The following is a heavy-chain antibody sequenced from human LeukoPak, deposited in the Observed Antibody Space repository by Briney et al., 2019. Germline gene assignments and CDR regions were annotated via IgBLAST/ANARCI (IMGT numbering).Heavy chain of an antibody. CDR2: IYYSGST. V-gene: IGHV4-59*08. CDR3: ARRADTVTSMGYYFDY. CDR1: GGSISSYY. Sequence: SETLFLTCTVSGGSISSYYWSWIRQPPGKGLEWIGYIYYSGSTNYNPSLKSRVTISVDTSKNQFSLKLSSVTAADTAVYYCARRADTVTSMGYYFDYWGQGTLVTVSS. J-gene: IGHJ4*02. D-gene: IGHD4-17*01.